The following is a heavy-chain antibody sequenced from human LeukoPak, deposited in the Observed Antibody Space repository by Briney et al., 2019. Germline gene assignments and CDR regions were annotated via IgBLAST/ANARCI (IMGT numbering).Heavy chain of an antibody. CDR1: GFAFGSEA. Sequence: GGSLRLSCAVSGFAFGSEAMSWVRQSPARGLEWVASISPGGGTTYYADYVKGRFTISRDNSKNSLFVQMNSLRAEDTAVYFCANHKGSGWSLYFDYWGQGTLVTVSS. D-gene: IGHD6-19*01. J-gene: IGHJ4*02. CDR2: ISPGGGTT. V-gene: IGHV3-23*01. CDR3: ANHKGSGWSLYFDY.